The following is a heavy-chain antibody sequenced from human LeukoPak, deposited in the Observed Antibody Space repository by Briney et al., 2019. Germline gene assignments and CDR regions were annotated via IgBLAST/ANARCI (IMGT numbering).Heavy chain of an antibody. CDR2: IMPLFNTP. CDR3: ARVDRYHFYLDV. Sequence: SVKVSCKASGVTFSSYTITWVRQAPGQGLEWMGGIMPLFNTPNYAQQFQGRVTITTDESTSTAYMEFEDTAMYYCARVDRYHFYLDVWGKGTTVTVSS. V-gene: IGHV1-69*05. J-gene: IGHJ6*03. CDR1: GVTFSSYT.